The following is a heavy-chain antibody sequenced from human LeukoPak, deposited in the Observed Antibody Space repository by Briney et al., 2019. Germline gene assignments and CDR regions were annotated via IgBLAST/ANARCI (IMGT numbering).Heavy chain of an antibody. D-gene: IGHD3-10*01. CDR2: IYPGDSYT. CDR3: ARRFQINYFDY. J-gene: IGHJ4*02. CDR1: GYSFTNYW. Sequence: GESPKISCKGSGYSFTNYWIGWVRQMPGKGLEWMGIIYPGDSYTTYSPSFQGQVTISADKSITTAYLQWSSLKASDTAMYYCARRFQINYFDYWGRGTLVTVSS. V-gene: IGHV5-51*01.